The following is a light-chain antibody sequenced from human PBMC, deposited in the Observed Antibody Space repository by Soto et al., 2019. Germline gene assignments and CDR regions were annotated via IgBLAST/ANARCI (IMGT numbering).Light chain of an antibody. V-gene: IGLV4-60*02. CDR1: SGHSSYI. J-gene: IGLJ3*02. Sequence: QLVLTQSSSASASLGSSVKLTCTLSSGHSSYIIAWHQQQPGKAPRYLMKLEGSGSYNKGSGVPDRFSGSSSGADRYLTISNLQFEDEADYYCETWDSNTWVFRGGTKLTVL. CDR3: ETWDSNTWV. CDR2: LEGSGSY.